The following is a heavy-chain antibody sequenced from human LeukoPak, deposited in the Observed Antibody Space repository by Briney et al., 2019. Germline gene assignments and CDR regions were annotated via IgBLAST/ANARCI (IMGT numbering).Heavy chain of an antibody. D-gene: IGHD6-19*01. V-gene: IGHV3-74*01. J-gene: IGHJ4*02. CDR1: GFTFSNYW. Sequence: PGGSLRLSFAASGFTFSNYWRLGVRKAPGKGLESVSRINTDGTVTTYADSVKGRFTVSRDNADNTMFLQMNSVRDEDTAVYYCATKQWLAPPPDSWGQGTPVTVSS. CDR3: ATKQWLAPPPDS. CDR2: INTDGTVT.